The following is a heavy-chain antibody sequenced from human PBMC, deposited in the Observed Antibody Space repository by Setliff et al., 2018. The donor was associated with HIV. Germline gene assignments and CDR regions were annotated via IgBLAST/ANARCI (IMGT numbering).Heavy chain of an antibody. D-gene: IGHD4-4*01. V-gene: IGHV4-4*08. Sequence: PSETLSLTCTVSGGSIGSYYWSWIRQPPGKGLEWIGYIYTSGRTKYNPSLKSRVTISVDTSKNQFSLKLSSVTAADTAVYYCARDGETTVMGDAFDIWGQGTMVTVSS. CDR1: GGSIGSYY. CDR2: IYTSGRT. J-gene: IGHJ3*02. CDR3: ARDGETTVMGDAFDI.